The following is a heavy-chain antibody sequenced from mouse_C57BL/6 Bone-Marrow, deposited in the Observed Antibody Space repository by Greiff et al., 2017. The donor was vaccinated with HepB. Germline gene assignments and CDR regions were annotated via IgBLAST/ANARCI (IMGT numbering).Heavy chain of an antibody. CDR3: AKPSMVTEGFAY. CDR1: GFSLTSYG. J-gene: IGHJ3*01. CDR2: IWSGGST. Sequence: VKLMESGPGLVQPSQSLSITCTVSGFSLTSYGVHWVRQSPGKGLEWLGVIWSGGSTDYNAAFISRLSISKDNSKSQVFFKMNSLQADDTAIYYCAKPSMVTEGFAYWGQGTLVTVSA. D-gene: IGHD2-9*01. V-gene: IGHV2-2*01.